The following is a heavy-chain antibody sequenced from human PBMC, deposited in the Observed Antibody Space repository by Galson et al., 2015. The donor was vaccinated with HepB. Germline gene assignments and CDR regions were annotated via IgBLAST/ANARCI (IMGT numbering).Heavy chain of an antibody. CDR2: ISYDGSNK. CDR3: AKGSWELLRGGSHDAFDI. Sequence: SLRLSCAASGFTFSSYSMNWVRQAPGKGLEWVAVISYDGSNKYYADSVKGRFTISGDNSKNTLYLQMNSLRAEDTAVYYCAKGSWELLRGGSHDAFDIWGQGTMVTVSS. D-gene: IGHD1-26*01. CDR1: GFTFSSYS. V-gene: IGHV3-30*18. J-gene: IGHJ3*02.